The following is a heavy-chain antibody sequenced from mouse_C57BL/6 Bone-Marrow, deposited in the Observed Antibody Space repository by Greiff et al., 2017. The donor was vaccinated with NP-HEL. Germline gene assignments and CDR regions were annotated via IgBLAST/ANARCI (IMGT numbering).Heavy chain of an antibody. CDR3: TSWGGYYRYAMDY. V-gene: IGHV1-15*01. CDR2: IDPETGGT. Sequence: QVQLKQSGAELVRPGASVTLSCKASGYTFTDYEMHWVKQTPVHGLEWIGAIDPETGGTAYNQKFKGKGILTADKSSSTAYIELRSLSSEDSAVYYCTSWGGYYRYAMDYWGHGTSVTVSS. D-gene: IGHD2-3*01. J-gene: IGHJ4*01. CDR1: GYTFTDYE.